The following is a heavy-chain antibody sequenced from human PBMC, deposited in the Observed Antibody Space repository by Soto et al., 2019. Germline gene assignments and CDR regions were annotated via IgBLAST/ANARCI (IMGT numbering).Heavy chain of an antibody. CDR3: SSTLYVVSGYSPYFDF. Sequence: QLQLQESGPGLVKPSETLSLTCTVSGASISSGGDYWSWIRQHPGKGLEWIGYIYYGGSADYNPSRKSRVTMSGDTSKNQSSLKLSSVTAADTAIYYCSSTLYVVSGYSPYFDFWGQGILVTVSS. CDR1: GASISSGGDY. V-gene: IGHV4-31*03. J-gene: IGHJ4*02. CDR2: IYYGGSA. D-gene: IGHD3-3*01.